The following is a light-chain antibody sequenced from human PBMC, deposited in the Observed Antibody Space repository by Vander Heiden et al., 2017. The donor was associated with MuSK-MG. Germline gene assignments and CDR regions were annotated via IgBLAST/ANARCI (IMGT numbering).Light chain of an antibody. Sequence: EIVLTQSPGHLSLSPGERATLSCRASQSVSSSYLAWYQQKPGQAPRLLIYGASSRATGIPDGFSGSGSGTDFTLTISRLRPEDFAVYYCQQYGSSLWTFGQGTKVEIK. CDR3: QQYGSSLWT. CDR1: QSVSSSY. J-gene: IGKJ1*01. V-gene: IGKV3-20*01. CDR2: GAS.